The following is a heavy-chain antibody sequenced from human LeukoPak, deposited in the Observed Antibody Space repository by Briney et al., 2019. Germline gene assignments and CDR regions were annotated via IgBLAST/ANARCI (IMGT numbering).Heavy chain of an antibody. V-gene: IGHV1-2*02. D-gene: IGHD3-10*01. J-gene: IGHJ4*02. CDR1: GYTFTGYY. Sequence: ASVKVSCKASGYTFTGYYMHWVRQAPGQGLEWMGWINPNSGGTNYAQKFQGRVTMTRDTSISTAYMELSRLRSDDTAVCYCARGVVTYYYGSGSYYPRGAGPLTEPPLDYWGQGTLVTVSS. CDR3: ARGVVTYYYGSGSYYPRGAGPLTEPPLDY. CDR2: INPNSGGT.